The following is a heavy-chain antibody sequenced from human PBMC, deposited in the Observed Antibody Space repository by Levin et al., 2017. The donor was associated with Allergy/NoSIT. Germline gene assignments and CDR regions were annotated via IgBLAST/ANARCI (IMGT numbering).Heavy chain of an antibody. D-gene: IGHD3-22*01. J-gene: IGHJ4*02. CDR1: GLTFASPW. CDR3: TILLRPRDY. CDR2: IKSKSDGETK. V-gene: IGHV3-15*01. Sequence: GSLRLSCATSGLTFASPWINWIRQAPGKGLEWVAHIKSKSDGETKDYGAAVKGRFSVSRDDSKKILYLQMNSLKIEDTGVYYCTILLRPRDYWGQGTLVTVSS.